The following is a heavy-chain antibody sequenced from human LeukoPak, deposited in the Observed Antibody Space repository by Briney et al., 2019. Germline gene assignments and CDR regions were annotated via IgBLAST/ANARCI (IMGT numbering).Heavy chain of an antibody. J-gene: IGHJ4*02. CDR2: IYSGGST. Sequence: GRSLRLSCAASGFTFSSYAMHWVRQAPGKGLEWVSVIYSGGSTYYADSVKGRFTISRDNSKNTLYLQMNSLGAEDTAVYYCARGGWVRAMAIDYWGQGTLVTVSS. CDR1: GFTFSSYA. CDR3: ARGGWVRAMAIDY. V-gene: IGHV3-53*01. D-gene: IGHD5-18*01.